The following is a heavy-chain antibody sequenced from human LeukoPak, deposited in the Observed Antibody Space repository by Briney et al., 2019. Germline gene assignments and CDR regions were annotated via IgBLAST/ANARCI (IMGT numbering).Heavy chain of an antibody. V-gene: IGHV3-23*01. Sequence: PGGSLRLSCAASGFTFSGFAMTWVRQAPGKGLEWVSSIGSDYKTHYSESVKGRFTISRDSSKNTLYLQMNSLRAEDTAVYYCARDRFFDVWGQGTTVTVSS. CDR1: GFTFSGFA. D-gene: IGHD3-16*01. CDR2: IGSDYKT. J-gene: IGHJ6*02. CDR3: ARDRFFDV.